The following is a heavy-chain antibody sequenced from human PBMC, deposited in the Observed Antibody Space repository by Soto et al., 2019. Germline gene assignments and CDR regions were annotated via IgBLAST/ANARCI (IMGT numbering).Heavy chain of an antibody. CDR3: AGLYHYDSSGYYDY. CDR1: GNSFTTYY. Sequence: GASVKVSCKASGNSFTTYYMHWVRQAPGQGLEWMGIINPSGGRTTYAQKFQGRVTMTRDTSTSTFHMELSSLTSEDTAVYYCAGLYHYDSSGYYDYWGQGTLVT. CDR2: INPSGGRT. J-gene: IGHJ4*02. V-gene: IGHV1-46*01. D-gene: IGHD3-22*01.